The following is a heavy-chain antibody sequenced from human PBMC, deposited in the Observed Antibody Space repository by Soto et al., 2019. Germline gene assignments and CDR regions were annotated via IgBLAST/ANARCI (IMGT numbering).Heavy chain of an antibody. CDR3: ARGFSPVVRGAYDY. CDR2: MNPNNTNT. Sequence: QVQLVQSGAEVKKPGASVKVSCQASGYTFTSYDINWVRQATGQGLEWMGWMNPNNTNTGYAQKFQGRLTMTRNTXXGTAYMELSSLTSEETAVYYCARGFSPVVRGAYDYWGQGTLVTVSS. J-gene: IGHJ4*02. D-gene: IGHD3-10*01. CDR1: GYTFTSYD. V-gene: IGHV1-8*01.